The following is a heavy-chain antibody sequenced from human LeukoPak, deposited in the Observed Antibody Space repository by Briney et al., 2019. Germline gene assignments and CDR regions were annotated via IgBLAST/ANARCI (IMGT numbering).Heavy chain of an antibody. D-gene: IGHD1-26*01. Sequence: GESLKISCNVSGYSFTSYCIGWVRQMPGKGLEGMGIIYPGDSGPTYSPSFQGQVTISVDKSINTAYLQWSSLQASDTAMYYCGMSGDRVPLQDDVFDVWGQGIMVAVST. CDR2: IYPGDSGP. V-gene: IGHV5-51*01. J-gene: IGHJ3*01. CDR3: GMSGDRVPLQDDVFDV. CDR1: GYSFTSYC.